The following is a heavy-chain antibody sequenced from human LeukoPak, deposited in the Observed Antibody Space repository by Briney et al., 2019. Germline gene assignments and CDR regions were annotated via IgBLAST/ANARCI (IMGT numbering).Heavy chain of an antibody. CDR3: ARHAGLRGYSYGYPRPPTSNNWFDP. CDR1: GSCISSSSYY. CDR2: IYYSGST. V-gene: IGHV4-39*01. J-gene: IGHJ5*02. Sequence: SETLSLTCTVSGSCISSSSYYWGWIRQPPGKGLEWIGSIYYSGSTYYNPSLKSRVTISVDTSKNQFSLKLSSVTAADTAVYYCARHAGLRGYSYGYPRPPTSNNWFDPWGQGTLVTVSS. D-gene: IGHD5-18*01.